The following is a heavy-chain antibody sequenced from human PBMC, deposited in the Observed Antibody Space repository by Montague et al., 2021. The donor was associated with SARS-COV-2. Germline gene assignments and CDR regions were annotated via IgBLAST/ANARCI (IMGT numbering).Heavy chain of an antibody. CDR2: IYWADDK. J-gene: IGHJ5*02. D-gene: IGHD4-17*01. Sequence: PALVKPTQTLTLTCTFSGLSLNTSGEGVGWVRQPPGKALEWLALIYWADDKRYSPSLKSRSTISKDTTKNEVVLTVANMDPVDTATYYCARYGDYGSWFDPWGQGTLVTVSS. V-gene: IGHV2-5*02. CDR3: ARYGDYGSWFDP. CDR1: GLSLNTSGEG.